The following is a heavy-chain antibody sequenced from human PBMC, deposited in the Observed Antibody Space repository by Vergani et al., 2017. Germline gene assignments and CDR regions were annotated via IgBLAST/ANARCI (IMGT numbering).Heavy chain of an antibody. J-gene: IGHJ6*02. V-gene: IGHV1-8*02. D-gene: IGHD6-6*01. Sequence: QVQLVQSGAEVKKPGASVKVSCKASGYTFNSYDINWVRQATGQGLEWMGWMNPNSGNTNYAQKLQGRVTMTTDTSTSTAYMELRSLRSDDTAVYYCARDRSFYYYYGMDVWGQGTTVTVSS. CDR2: MNPNSGNT. CDR1: GYTFNSYD. CDR3: ARDRSFYYYYGMDV.